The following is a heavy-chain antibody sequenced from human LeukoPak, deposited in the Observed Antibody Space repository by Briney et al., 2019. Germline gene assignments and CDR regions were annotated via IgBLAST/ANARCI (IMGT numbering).Heavy chain of an antibody. V-gene: IGHV3-7*01. Sequence: PGGSLRLSCAASGFTFSSYWMSWVRQAPGKGLEWVANIKQDGSEKYYVDSVKGRFTISRDNAKNSLYLQMNSLRAEDTAVYYCARDSAVRGIQSYYYYYYMDVWGKGTTVTVSS. CDR2: IKQDGSEK. J-gene: IGHJ6*03. CDR3: ARDSAVRGIQSYYYYYYMDV. CDR1: GFTFSSYW. D-gene: IGHD5-18*01.